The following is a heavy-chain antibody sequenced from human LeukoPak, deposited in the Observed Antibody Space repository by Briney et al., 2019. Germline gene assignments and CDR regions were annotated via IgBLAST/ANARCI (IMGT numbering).Heavy chain of an antibody. D-gene: IGHD3-10*01. V-gene: IGHV3-74*01. CDR3: STGSGHAFDI. CDR2: INSDGSST. J-gene: IGHJ3*02. Sequence: GGSLRLSCAASGFTFSSYWMHWVRQVPGKGLVWVSRINSDGSSTSYADSVKGRFTISKDNAKNTLYVQMNSLRAEDTAVYYCSTGSGHAFDIWGRGTMVTVSS. CDR1: GFTFSSYW.